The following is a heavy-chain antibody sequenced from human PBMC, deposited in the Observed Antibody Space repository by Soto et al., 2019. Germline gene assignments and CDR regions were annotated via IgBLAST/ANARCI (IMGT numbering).Heavy chain of an antibody. CDR1: GFTFSSYA. D-gene: IGHD6-6*01. CDR3: ARVEYSSSGLEGYYYGMDV. CDR2: ISSDGGNK. J-gene: IGHJ6*02. V-gene: IGHV3-30-3*01. Sequence: QVQLVESGGGVVQPGRSLRLSCAAAGFTFSSYAMHWGRQAPGKGLERVPVISSDGGNKYYADSVKGRFTIPRDNSMNRLYLQMNRLRAEDTAVYDCARVEYSSSGLEGYYYGMDVWGQGTMVPVSS.